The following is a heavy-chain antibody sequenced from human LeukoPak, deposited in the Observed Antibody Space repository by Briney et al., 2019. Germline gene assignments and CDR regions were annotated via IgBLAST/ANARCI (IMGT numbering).Heavy chain of an antibody. J-gene: IGHJ4*02. Sequence: SGGSLRLSCAAFGFTFSDYWMHWVRQAPGKGLVWVSRINSDGSSTSYADSVKGRFTISRDNAKNTLYLQMNSLRAEDTAVYYCAVKVHLNPFGYWGQGTLVAVSS. D-gene: IGHD1-1*01. CDR3: AVKVHLNPFGY. CDR1: GFTFSDYW. V-gene: IGHV3-74*01. CDR2: INSDGSST.